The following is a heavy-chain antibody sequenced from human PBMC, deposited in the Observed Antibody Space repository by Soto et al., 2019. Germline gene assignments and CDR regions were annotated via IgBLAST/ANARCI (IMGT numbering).Heavy chain of an antibody. V-gene: IGHV3-7*01. CDR3: ARRVPAAPIYYYYMDV. CDR1: GFTFSSYW. D-gene: IGHD2-2*01. CDR2: IKQDGSEK. Sequence: GGSLRLSCAASGFTFSSYWMSWVRQAPGKGLEWVANIKQDGSEKYYVDSVKGRFTISRDNAKNSLYLQMNSLRAEDTAVYYCARRVPAAPIYYYYMDVWGKGTTVTVSS. J-gene: IGHJ6*03.